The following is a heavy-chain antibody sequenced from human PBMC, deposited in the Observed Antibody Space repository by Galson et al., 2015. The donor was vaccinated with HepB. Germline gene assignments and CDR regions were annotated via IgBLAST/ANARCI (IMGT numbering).Heavy chain of an antibody. Sequence: LRLSCAVSGFPFSSYGMHWVRQAPGKGLEGVAVISNDGSNKNYADSVKGRFTISRANFKKTLYVQMNSLRPEDTAVYYCVKEGLNYYGMDVWGPGTTVTVSS. V-gene: IGHV3-30*18. CDR2: ISNDGSNK. J-gene: IGHJ6*02. CDR1: GFPFSSYG. CDR3: VKEGLNYYGMDV.